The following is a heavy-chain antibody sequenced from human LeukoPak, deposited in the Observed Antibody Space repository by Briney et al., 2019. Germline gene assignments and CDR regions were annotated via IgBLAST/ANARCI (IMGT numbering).Heavy chain of an antibody. CDR2: IYYSGST. V-gene: IGHV4-59*01. J-gene: IGHJ3*02. CDR3: ARYKSGSYYAQRAFAI. CDR1: GGSISSYY. Sequence: SETLSLTCTVSGGSISSYYWSWLRQPPGKGLEGIGYIYYSGSTNYNPSLKSRVTISVDTSKNQFSLKLSSVTAADTAVYYCARYKSGSYYAQRAFAIWGQGTMVTVSS. D-gene: IGHD1-26*01.